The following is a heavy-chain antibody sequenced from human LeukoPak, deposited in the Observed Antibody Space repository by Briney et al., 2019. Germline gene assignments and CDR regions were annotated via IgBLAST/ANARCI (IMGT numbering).Heavy chain of an antibody. J-gene: IGHJ6*03. D-gene: IGHD1-14*01. V-gene: IGHV3-48*04. CDR1: GLTFSSYI. Sequence: GGSLTLSCAASGLTFSSYIMNWVRQAPGKGLEWVAYISSSSSTIYYADSVKGRFTISRDNAKNSLYLQMNSLRAEDTAVYYCARLTANYYYYMDVWGKGPTVTVSS. CDR3: ARLTANYYYYMDV. CDR2: ISSSSSTI.